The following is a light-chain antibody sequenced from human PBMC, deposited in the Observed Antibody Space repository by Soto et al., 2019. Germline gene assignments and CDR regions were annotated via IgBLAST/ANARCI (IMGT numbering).Light chain of an antibody. CDR2: DAS. CDR3: QQRSNWPPTWT. Sequence: EIVLTQSPATLSLSPGQRATLSCRASQSVSTYLAWYQQKPGQAPRLLIYDASTRATGIPARFSGSGSGTDFTLTISSLEPEDFAVYSCQQRSNWPPTWTFGQGTKVEI. J-gene: IGKJ1*01. CDR1: QSVSTY. V-gene: IGKV3-11*01.